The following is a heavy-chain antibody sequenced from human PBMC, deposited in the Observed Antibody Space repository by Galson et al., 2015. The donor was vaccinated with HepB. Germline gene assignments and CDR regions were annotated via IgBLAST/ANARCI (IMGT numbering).Heavy chain of an antibody. D-gene: IGHD3-10*01. Sequence: SLRLSCAASGFTARSNYMSWVRQAPGKGLEWVSTIYSGGIYTDGDTYYADSVKGRFTVSRDSSQNKVYLQVKRLRVEDTAVYYWGRARGRGHVAWDDAWG. CDR1: GFTARSNY. CDR2: IYSGGIYTDGDT. J-gene: IGHJ5*01. CDR3: GRARGRGHVAWDDA. V-gene: IGHV3-53*01.